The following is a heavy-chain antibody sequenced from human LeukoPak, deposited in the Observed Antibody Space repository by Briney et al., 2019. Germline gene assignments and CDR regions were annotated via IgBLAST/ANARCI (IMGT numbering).Heavy chain of an antibody. Sequence: GGSLRLSCAASGFTFSSYSMNWVRQAPGKGLEWVSSISSSSSYIYYADSVKGRFTISRDNAKNSLYLQMNSLRAEDTAVYYCASIGSTSYLGHTSYYYMDVWGKGTTVTVSS. CDR2: ISSSSSYI. D-gene: IGHD2-2*01. V-gene: IGHV3-21*01. J-gene: IGHJ6*03. CDR1: GFTFSSYS. CDR3: ASIGSTSYLGHTSYYYMDV.